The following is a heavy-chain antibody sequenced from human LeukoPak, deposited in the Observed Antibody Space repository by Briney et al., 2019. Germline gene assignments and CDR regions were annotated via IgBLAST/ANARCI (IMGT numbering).Heavy chain of an antibody. CDR2: IHYDGNT. D-gene: IGHD6-19*01. V-gene: IGHV4-39*01. CDR1: GGSISSSSYS. J-gene: IGHJ4*02. Sequence: PSETLSLTCTVSGGSISSSSYSWTWIRQPPGKGLEWIGSIHYDGNTYYKPSLRSRVTISVDTSNQFSLRLSSATAADTAVYYCARHSSGWIYYFDYWGQGTLVTVSS. CDR3: ARHSSGWIYYFDY.